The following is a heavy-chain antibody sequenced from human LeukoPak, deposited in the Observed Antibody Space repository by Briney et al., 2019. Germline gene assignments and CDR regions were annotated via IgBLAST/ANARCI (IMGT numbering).Heavy chain of an antibody. CDR2: ISSSSSYT. CDR3: ARAKTFPFWGGSGSYYRVNGAFDI. J-gene: IGHJ3*02. D-gene: IGHD3-10*01. CDR1: GFTFSDYY. Sequence: PGGSLRLSCAASGFTFSDYYMSWIRQAPGKGLEWVSYISSSSSYTNYADSVKGRFTISRDNAKNSLYLQMNSLRAEDTAVYYCARAKTFPFWGGSGSYYRVNGAFDIWGQGTMVTVSS. V-gene: IGHV3-11*06.